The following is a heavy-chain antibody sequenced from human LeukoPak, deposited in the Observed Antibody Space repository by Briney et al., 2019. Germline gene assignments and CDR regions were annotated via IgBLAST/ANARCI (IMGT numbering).Heavy chain of an antibody. J-gene: IGHJ4*02. CDR2: IYYSGST. Sequence: TSETLSLTCTVSGVSISSYYWSWIRQPPGKGLEWGGYIYYSGSTNYNPSLKSRVTISVDTSKNQFSLKLSSVTAADTAVYYCARGSIAAAGPEVGSYYFDYWGQGTLVTVSS. D-gene: IGHD6-13*01. V-gene: IGHV4-59*01. CDR1: GVSISSYY. CDR3: ARGSIAAAGPEVGSYYFDY.